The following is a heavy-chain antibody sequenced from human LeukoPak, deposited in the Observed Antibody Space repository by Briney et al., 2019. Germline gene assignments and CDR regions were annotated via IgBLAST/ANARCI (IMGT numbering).Heavy chain of an antibody. CDR2: INHSGST. CDR1: GGAFSGYY. CDR3: ARLWGSSGDYFDY. Sequence: PSETLSLTCAVYGGAFSGYYWSWIRQPPGKGLEWIGEINHSGSTNYNPSLKSQVTISVDTSKNQFSLKLSSVTAADTAVYYCARLWGSSGDYFDYWGQGTLVTVSS. V-gene: IGHV4-34*01. D-gene: IGHD7-27*01. J-gene: IGHJ4*02.